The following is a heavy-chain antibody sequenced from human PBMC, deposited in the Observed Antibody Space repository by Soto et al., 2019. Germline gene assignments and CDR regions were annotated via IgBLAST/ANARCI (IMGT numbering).Heavy chain of an antibody. CDR3: TKEARGFDP. Sequence: PGGSLRLSCAAFGFTFDDYAMHWVRQAPGKGLEWVSSISWNSGSIGYAGSVKGRFTISRDNAKNSLYLEINSLRTEDTAFYYCTKEARGFDPWGQGTLVTVSS. V-gene: IGHV3-9*01. CDR1: GFTFDDYA. J-gene: IGHJ5*02. CDR2: ISWNSGSI.